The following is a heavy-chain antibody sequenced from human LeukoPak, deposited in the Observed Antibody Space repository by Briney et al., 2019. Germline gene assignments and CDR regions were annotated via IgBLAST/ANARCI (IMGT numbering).Heavy chain of an antibody. J-gene: IGHJ4*02. Sequence: ASVKVSCKVSEYTLTELSMHWVRQAPGKGLEWMGGFDPEDGETIYAQKFQGRVTMTEDTSTDTAYMELSSLRSEDTAVYYCATVLEARWLQRYFDYWGQGTLVTVSS. CDR2: FDPEDGET. D-gene: IGHD5-24*01. CDR1: EYTLTELS. CDR3: ATVLEARWLQRYFDY. V-gene: IGHV1-24*01.